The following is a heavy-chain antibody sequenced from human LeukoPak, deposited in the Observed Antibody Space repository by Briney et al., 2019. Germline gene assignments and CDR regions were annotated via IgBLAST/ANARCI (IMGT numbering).Heavy chain of an antibody. J-gene: IGHJ3*02. Sequence: PGGSLRLSCAASGFTFSSYSMNWVRQAPGKGLEWVSYISSSGSTIYYADSVKGRFTISRDNAKNSLYLQMNSLRTEDTAVYCCARDYDDFWSGSDAFDIWGQGTMVTVSS. V-gene: IGHV3-48*04. D-gene: IGHD3-3*01. CDR1: GFTFSSYS. CDR3: ARDYDDFWSGSDAFDI. CDR2: ISSSGSTI.